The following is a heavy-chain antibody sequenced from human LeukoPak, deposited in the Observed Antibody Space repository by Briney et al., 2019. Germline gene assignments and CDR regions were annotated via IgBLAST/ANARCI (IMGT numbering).Heavy chain of an antibody. D-gene: IGHD2-2*02. Sequence: SETLYLTCTVSGGSISSYYWSWIRQPPGKGLERIGYIYYCGSTNYNPSLKSRVTISVDTSKNQFSLKLSSVTAADTAVYYCARAPGRACSSTSCYNQKLVWYYYYMDDWGKGTTVTASS. V-gene: IGHV4-59*01. J-gene: IGHJ6*03. CDR1: GGSISSYY. CDR3: ARAPGRACSSTSCYNQKLVWYYYYMDD. CDR2: IYYCGST.